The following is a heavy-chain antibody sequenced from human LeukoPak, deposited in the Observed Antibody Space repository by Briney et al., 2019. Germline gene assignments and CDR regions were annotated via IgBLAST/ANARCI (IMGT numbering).Heavy chain of an antibody. CDR1: GYTFTSYG. CDR2: ISAYNGNT. CDR3: AVRYCSSTSCYNWFDP. V-gene: IGHV1-18*01. Sequence: ASVKVSCKASGYTFTSYGISWVRQAPGQGLEWTGWISAYNGNTNYAQKLQGRVTMTTDTSTSTAYMELRSLRSDDTAVYYCAVRYCSSTSCYNWFDPWGQGTLVTVSS. J-gene: IGHJ5*02. D-gene: IGHD2-2*01.